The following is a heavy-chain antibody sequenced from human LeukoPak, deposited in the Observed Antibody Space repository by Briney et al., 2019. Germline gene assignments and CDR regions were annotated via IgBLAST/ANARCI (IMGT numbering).Heavy chain of an antibody. CDR2: IYHSGST. CDR1: GYSISSSYY. CDR3: ARLKQYQLLSNWFDP. J-gene: IGHJ5*02. V-gene: IGHV4-38-2*01. D-gene: IGHD2-2*01. Sequence: SETLSLTCAVSGYSISSSYYWGWIRQPPGKGLEWIGNIYHSGSTYFNPSLKSRVTISVDTSKNQFSLKLSSVTAADTAVYYCARLKQYQLLSNWFDPWGQGTLVTVSS.